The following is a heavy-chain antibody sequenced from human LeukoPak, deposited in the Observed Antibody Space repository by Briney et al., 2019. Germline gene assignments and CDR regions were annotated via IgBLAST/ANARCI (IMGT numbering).Heavy chain of an antibody. CDR1: GLTFSSYV. D-gene: IGHD2-21*02. CDR2: ISASGRST. V-gene: IGHV3-23*01. CDR3: FTQARYFGSDCLLSFDY. Sequence: QAGGSLRLSCEASGLTFSSYVISWVRQAPGKGLEWVSAISASGRSTYYADSVKGRFTISRDNSKNTLYLPVNSPRAKDTGVYYCFTQARYFGSDCLLSFDYGRQGGPVAVSS. J-gene: IGHJ4*02.